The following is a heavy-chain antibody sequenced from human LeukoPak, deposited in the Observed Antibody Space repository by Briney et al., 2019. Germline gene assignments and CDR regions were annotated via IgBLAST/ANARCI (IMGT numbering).Heavy chain of an antibody. Sequence: SETLSLTCAVYGGSFSGYYWSWIRQPPGEGLEWIEEINHSGSTNYNPSLKSRVTISVDTSKNQFSLKLSSVTAADTAVYYCARGHGTISPRGYYYYYMDVWGKGTTVTVPS. V-gene: IGHV4-34*01. CDR2: INHSGST. CDR3: ARGHGTISPRGYYYYYMDV. CDR1: GGSFSGYY. J-gene: IGHJ6*03. D-gene: IGHD3-3*01.